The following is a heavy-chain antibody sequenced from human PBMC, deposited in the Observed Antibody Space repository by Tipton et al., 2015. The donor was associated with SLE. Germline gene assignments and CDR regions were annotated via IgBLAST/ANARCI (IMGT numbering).Heavy chain of an antibody. D-gene: IGHD2-8*01. Sequence: TLSLTCTVSGGSISSGYYWGWIRQPPGKGLEWIGSIYHSGSTYYNPSLKSRVTISVDTSKNQFSLKLSSVTAADTAVYYCARGMRSRVFDYWGQGTLVTVSS. V-gene: IGHV4-38-2*02. CDR1: GGSISSGYY. CDR2: IYHSGST. CDR3: ARGMRSRVFDY. J-gene: IGHJ4*02.